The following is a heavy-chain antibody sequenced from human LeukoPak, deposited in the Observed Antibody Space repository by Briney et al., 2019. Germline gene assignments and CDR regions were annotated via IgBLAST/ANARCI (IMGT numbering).Heavy chain of an antibody. V-gene: IGHV4-39*07. CDR3: ARGQYSSSWYYFDY. J-gene: IGHJ4*02. D-gene: IGHD6-13*01. Sequence: SETLSLTCTVSGGSISSSSYYWGWIRQPPGKGLEWIGYIYHSGSTYYNPSLKSRVTISVDRSKNQFSLKLSSVTAADTAVYYCARGQYSSSWYYFDYWGQGTLVTVSS. CDR1: GGSISSSSYY. CDR2: IYHSGST.